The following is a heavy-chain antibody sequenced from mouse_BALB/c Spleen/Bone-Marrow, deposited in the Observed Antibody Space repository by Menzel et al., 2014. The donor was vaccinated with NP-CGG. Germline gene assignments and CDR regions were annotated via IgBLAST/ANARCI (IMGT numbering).Heavy chain of an antibody. CDR1: GYTFTDYA. CDR3: ARRGRYDGFDY. J-gene: IGHJ2*01. Sequence: LQESGAELVRPGVSVKISCKGSGYTFTDYAMHWVKQSHAKSLEWIGVISTYYGDASCNQKFKGKATMTVDKSSSTAYMELARLTSEDSAIYYCARRGRYDGFDYWGQDTTLTVSS. CDR2: ISTYYGDA. D-gene: IGHD2-14*01. V-gene: IGHV1S137*01.